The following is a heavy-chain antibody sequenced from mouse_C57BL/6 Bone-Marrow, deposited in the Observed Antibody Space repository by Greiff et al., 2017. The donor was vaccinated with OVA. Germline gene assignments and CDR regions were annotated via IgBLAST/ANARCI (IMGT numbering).Heavy chain of an antibody. CDR2: IWGDGST. CDR1: GFSLTSYG. J-gene: IGHJ4*01. Sequence: VKLMESGPGLVAPSQSLSITCTVSGFSLTSYGVSWVRQPPGKGLEWLGVIWGDGSTNYHSALISRLSISKDNSKSQVFLKLNSLQTDDTATYYCAKPHSVVALDAMDYWGQGTSVTVSS. V-gene: IGHV2-3*01. CDR3: AKPHSVVALDAMDY. D-gene: IGHD1-1*01.